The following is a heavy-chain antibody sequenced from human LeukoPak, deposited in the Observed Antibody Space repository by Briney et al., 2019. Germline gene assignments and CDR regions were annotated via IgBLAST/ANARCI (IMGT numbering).Heavy chain of an antibody. CDR1: GGSISSYY. J-gene: IGHJ4*02. CDR3: ASSNIAASGKPFDS. Sequence: PSETLSLTCTVSGGSISSYYWNWIRQPPGKGLEWIGYIYYSGGTNHNPSLKSRGSLSVDTSKNQFSLMLGSVTAADTAVCYCASSNIAASGKPFDSWGQGTLVTVSS. D-gene: IGHD6-13*01. V-gene: IGHV4-59*08. CDR2: IYYSGGT.